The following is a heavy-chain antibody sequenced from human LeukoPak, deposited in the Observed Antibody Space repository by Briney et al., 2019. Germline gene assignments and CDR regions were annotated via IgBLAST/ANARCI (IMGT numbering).Heavy chain of an antibody. Sequence: ASVKVSCKASGYTFTGYYMHWVRQAPGQGLEWMGWINPNSGGTKYSQKFQGRVTITRDTSASTAYMELSSLRSEDTAVYYCARNGFDPWGQGTLVTVSS. CDR3: ARNGFDP. V-gene: IGHV1-2*02. J-gene: IGHJ5*02. CDR2: INPNSGGT. CDR1: GYTFTGYY.